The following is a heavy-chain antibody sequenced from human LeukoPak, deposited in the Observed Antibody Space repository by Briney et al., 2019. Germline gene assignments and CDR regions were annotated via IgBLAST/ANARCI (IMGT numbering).Heavy chain of an antibody. CDR1: GFTFTSYA. D-gene: IGHD3-9*01. Sequence: PGGSLRLSCAASGFTFTSYAMHWVRQAPGQRLEWMGWINAGNGNTKYSQKFQGRVTITRDTSASTAYMELSSLRSEDTAVYYCARVKIELVISSSDAFDIWGQGTMVTVSS. J-gene: IGHJ3*02. CDR2: INAGNGNT. V-gene: IGHV1-3*01. CDR3: ARVKIELVISSSDAFDI.